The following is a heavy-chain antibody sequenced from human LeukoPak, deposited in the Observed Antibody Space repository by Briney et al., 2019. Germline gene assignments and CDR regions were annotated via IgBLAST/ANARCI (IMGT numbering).Heavy chain of an antibody. V-gene: IGHV1-2*02. Sequence: ASVKVSCTASGYTFTNYYMHWVRQAPGQGLEWMGWINPNSGGTNYAQKFQGRVTMTRDTSISTAYMELSRLRSDDTAVYYCARGRAAAGYDWFDPWGQGTLVTVSS. J-gene: IGHJ5*02. CDR3: ARGRAAAGYDWFDP. D-gene: IGHD6-13*01. CDR1: GYTFTNYY. CDR2: INPNSGGT.